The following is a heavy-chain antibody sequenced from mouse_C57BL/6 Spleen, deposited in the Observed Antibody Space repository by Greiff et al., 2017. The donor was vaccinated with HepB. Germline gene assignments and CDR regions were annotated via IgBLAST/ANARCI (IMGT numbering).Heavy chain of an antibody. CDR1: GYAFSSSW. V-gene: IGHV1-82*01. CDR3: ATYAAWFAY. CDR2: IYPGDGDT. Sequence: VQLQQSGPELVKPGASVKISCKASGYAFSSSWMNWVKQRPGKGLEWIGRIYPGDGDTNYNGKFKGKATLTADKSSSTAYMQLSSLTSEDSAVYCCATYAAWFAYWGQGTLVTVSA. D-gene: IGHD1-1*01. J-gene: IGHJ3*01.